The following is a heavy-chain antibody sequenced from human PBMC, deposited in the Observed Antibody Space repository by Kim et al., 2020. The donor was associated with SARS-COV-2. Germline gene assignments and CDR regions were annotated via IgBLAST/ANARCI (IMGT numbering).Heavy chain of an antibody. J-gene: IGHJ4*02. Sequence: ATLDGDSVKDRFTISRDYSKNTAYLQMNSLKTEDTAVYYCSRGYSFYFDYWGQGSLVTVSS. CDR3: SRGYSFYFDY. CDR2: AT. D-gene: IGHD2-15*01. V-gene: IGHV3-73*01.